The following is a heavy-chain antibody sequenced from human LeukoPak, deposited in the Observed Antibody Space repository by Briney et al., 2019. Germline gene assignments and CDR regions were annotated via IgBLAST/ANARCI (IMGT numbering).Heavy chain of an antibody. CDR3: ASELRGGNSGRHYYYYGMDV. CDR2: IRYDGSNK. CDR1: GFTFSSYG. J-gene: IGHJ6*02. D-gene: IGHD4-23*01. V-gene: IGHV3-30*02. Sequence: QAGGSLRLSCAASGFTFSSYGMHWVRQAPGKGLEWVAFIRYDGSNKYYADSVKGRFTISRDNSKNTLYLQMNSLRAEDTAVYYCASELRGGNSGRHYYYYGMDVWGQGTTVTVSS.